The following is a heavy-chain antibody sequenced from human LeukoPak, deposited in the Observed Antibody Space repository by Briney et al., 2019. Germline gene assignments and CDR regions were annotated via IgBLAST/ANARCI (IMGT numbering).Heavy chain of an antibody. Sequence: GGSLRLSCAASGFTFSSYWMSWVRQAPGKGLEWVSSISGSGSGGSTYYADSVKGRFTISRDNSKNTLYLQMNSLRAEDTAVYYCAKSGYNRFDYWGQGTLVTVSS. CDR3: AKSGYNRFDY. V-gene: IGHV3-23*01. CDR1: GFTFSSYW. D-gene: IGHD5-24*01. J-gene: IGHJ4*02. CDR2: ISGSGSGGST.